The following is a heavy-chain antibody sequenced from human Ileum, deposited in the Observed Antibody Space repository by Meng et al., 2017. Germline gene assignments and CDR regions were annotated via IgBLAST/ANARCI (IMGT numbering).Heavy chain of an antibody. Sequence: QVRLAREGEELCRPSGERSGTAAGFGVTFHDNYWGWDAQAPGNGLVGMCQIHNNGRKNYKSSLERVATISVDTSKSQFSLKLTSVTAANTAMYYCGRGLARENHDFDYWGQGALVTVSS. CDR3: GRGLARENHDFDY. J-gene: IGHJ4*02. CDR2: IHNNGRK. V-gene: IGHV4-34*01. CDR1: GVTFHDNY. D-gene: IGHD1-26*01.